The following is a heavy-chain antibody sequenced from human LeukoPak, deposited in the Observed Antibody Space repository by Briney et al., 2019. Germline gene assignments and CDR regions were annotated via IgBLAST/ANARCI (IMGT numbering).Heavy chain of an antibody. D-gene: IGHD3-22*01. Sequence: PGGSLRLSCAASGITFSDYSMNWVRQAPGKGLEWVSFISSGGTIIYYTDSVKGRFTISRDNAKNSLYLQMNSLRAEDTAVYYCARVYDSSGYHFDYWGQGTLVTVSS. J-gene: IGHJ4*02. CDR3: ARVYDSSGYHFDY. V-gene: IGHV3-48*04. CDR1: GITFSDYS. CDR2: ISSGGTII.